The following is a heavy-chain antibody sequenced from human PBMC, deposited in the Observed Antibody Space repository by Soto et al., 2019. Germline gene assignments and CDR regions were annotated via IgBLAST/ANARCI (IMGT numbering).Heavy chain of an antibody. CDR1: GYSFTSYW. CDR3: ARLPVLLWFGESISFGAFDI. D-gene: IGHD3-10*01. Sequence: PGESLKISCKGSGYSFTSYWIGWVRQMPGKGLEWMGIIYPGDSDTRYSPSFQGQVTISADKSISTAYLQWSSLKASDTAMYYCARLPVLLWFGESISFGAFDIWGQGTMVTVSS. J-gene: IGHJ3*02. V-gene: IGHV5-51*01. CDR2: IYPGDSDT.